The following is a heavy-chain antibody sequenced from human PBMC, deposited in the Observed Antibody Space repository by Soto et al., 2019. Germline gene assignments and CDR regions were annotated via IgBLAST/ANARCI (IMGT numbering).Heavy chain of an antibody. Sequence: PGGFLRLSCAASRFTISGLAMHWVRQATGKGLEWLAVISYDGSDKFYGDSVKGRFTISRDNSKNTLFLQMNSLRAEDTAVYYCARENYDNSGYYPGHFDYWGQGTLVTVSS. CDR2: ISYDGSDK. CDR3: ARENYDNSGYYPGHFDY. J-gene: IGHJ4*02. V-gene: IGHV3-30*03. CDR1: RFTISGLA. D-gene: IGHD3-22*01.